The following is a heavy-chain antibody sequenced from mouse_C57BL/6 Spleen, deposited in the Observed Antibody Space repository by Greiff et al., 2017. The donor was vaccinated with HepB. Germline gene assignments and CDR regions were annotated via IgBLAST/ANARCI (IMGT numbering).Heavy chain of an antibody. D-gene: IGHD1-1*02. J-gene: IGHJ2*01. V-gene: IGHV5-16*01. CDR3: AREGWVAPYFDY. CDR2: INYDGSST. Sequence: EVHLVESEGGLVQPGRSMKLSCTASGFTFSDYYMAWVRQVPEKGLEWVANINYDGSSTYYLDSLKSRFIISRDNAKNILYLQMSSLKSEDTATYYCAREGWVAPYFDYWGQGTTLTVSS. CDR1: GFTFSDYY.